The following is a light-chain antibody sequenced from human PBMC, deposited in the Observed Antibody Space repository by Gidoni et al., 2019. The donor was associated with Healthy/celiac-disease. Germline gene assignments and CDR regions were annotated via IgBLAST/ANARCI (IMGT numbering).Light chain of an antibody. J-gene: IGKJ1*01. V-gene: IGKV1-27*01. CDR1: QGISNY. CDR2: AAS. CDR3: QKYNSAPRT. Sequence: DIQMTQSPSSLPASVGDRFTITCRASQGISNYLAWYQQKPGKVPKLLLYAASTLQSGVPSRFSGSGSGTDCTLTISSLQPEDVATYYCQKYNSAPRTFGQGTKVEIK.